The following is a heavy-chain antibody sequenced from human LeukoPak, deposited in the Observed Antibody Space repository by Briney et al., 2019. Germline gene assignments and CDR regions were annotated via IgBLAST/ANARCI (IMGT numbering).Heavy chain of an antibody. Sequence: PGGSLRLSCAASGFTFSSYEMNWVRQAPGKGLEWVSYISSSGSTIYYADSVKGRFTISRDNSKSTLYLQMNSLRAEDTAVYYCAKDQGIQLWLKYFQHWGQGTLVTVSS. CDR1: GFTFSSYE. J-gene: IGHJ1*01. CDR2: ISSSGSTI. D-gene: IGHD5-18*01. V-gene: IGHV3-48*03. CDR3: AKDQGIQLWLKYFQH.